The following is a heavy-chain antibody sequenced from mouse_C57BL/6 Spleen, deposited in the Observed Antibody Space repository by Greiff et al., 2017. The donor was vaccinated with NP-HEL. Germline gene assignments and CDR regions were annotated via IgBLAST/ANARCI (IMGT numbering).Heavy chain of an antibody. D-gene: IGHD1-1*01. V-gene: IGHV1-69*01. CDR3: ARYHGSSYEYYFDY. CDR2: IDPSDSYT. CDR1: GYTFTSYW. J-gene: IGHJ2*01. Sequence: VQLQQPGAELVMPGASVKLSCKASGYTFTSYWMHWVKQRPGQGLEWIGEIDPSDSYTNYNQKFKGKSTLTVDKSSSTAYMQLSSLTSEDSAVYYCARYHGSSYEYYFDYWGQGTTLTVSS.